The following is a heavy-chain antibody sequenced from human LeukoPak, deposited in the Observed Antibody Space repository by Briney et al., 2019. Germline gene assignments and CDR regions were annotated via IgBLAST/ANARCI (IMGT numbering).Heavy chain of an antibody. CDR2: ISSSGSTI. CDR1: GFTFSDYY. J-gene: IGHJ4*02. CDR3: ARDLVGATVEPDY. Sequence: GGSLRLSCTASGFTFSDYYMSWIRQAPGKGLEWVSYISSSGSTIYYADSVKGRFTISRDNAKNSLYLQMNSLRAEDTAVYYCARDLVGATVEPDYWGQGALVTVSS. V-gene: IGHV3-11*01. D-gene: IGHD1-26*01.